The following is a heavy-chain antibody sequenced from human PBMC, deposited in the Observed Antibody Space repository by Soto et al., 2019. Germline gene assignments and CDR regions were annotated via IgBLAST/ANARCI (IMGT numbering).Heavy chain of an antibody. Sequence: GGSLRLSCDASGFTFSDCAMSWVRQAPGKGLEWVSGISGTGRSTFYADSVKDRFTISIDNTKNTVYLPMTCRSAEDTAVYYCAKGNTSVWYFFDYWGQGTLVTVSS. D-gene: IGHD6-19*01. V-gene: IGHV3-23*01. CDR3: AKGNTSVWYFFDY. CDR1: GFTFSDCA. J-gene: IGHJ4*02. CDR2: ISGTGRST.